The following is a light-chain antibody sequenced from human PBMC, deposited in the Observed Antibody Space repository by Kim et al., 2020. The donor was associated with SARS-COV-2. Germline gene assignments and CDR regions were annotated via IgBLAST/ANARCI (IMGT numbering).Light chain of an antibody. CDR1: QSISSW. CDR2: DAS. V-gene: IGKV1-5*01. J-gene: IGKJ1*01. Sequence: DIQMTQSPSTLSASVGDRVTITCRASQSISSWLAWYQQKPGKAPKLLIYDASILKSGVPSRFSGSVSGTEFTLTISSLQPDDFATYYCQQYDSYSPWTCGRGTKVEIK. CDR3: QQYDSYSPWT.